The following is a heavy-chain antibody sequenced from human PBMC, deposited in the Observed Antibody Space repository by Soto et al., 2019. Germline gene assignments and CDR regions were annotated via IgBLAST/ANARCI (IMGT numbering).Heavy chain of an antibody. Sequence: QVQLVQSGAEVKKPGASVKVSCKASGYTFTSYDINWVRQATGQGLEWMGWMNPNSGNTGYAQQVQGRGTMTRNTSRSTAYMELSSLRSEDTAVYYCARERSAAGTGWFDPWGQGTLVTVSS. CDR3: ARERSAAGTGWFDP. D-gene: IGHD6-13*01. V-gene: IGHV1-8*01. J-gene: IGHJ5*02. CDR1: GYTFTSYD. CDR2: MNPNSGNT.